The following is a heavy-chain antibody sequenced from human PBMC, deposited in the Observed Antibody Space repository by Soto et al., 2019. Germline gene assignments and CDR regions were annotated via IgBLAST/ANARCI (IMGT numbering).Heavy chain of an antibody. CDR3: ARESEDLTSNFDY. CDR1: GFTFTRYS. J-gene: IGHJ4*02. V-gene: IGHV3-21*06. Sequence: EVQLVESGGGLVKPGGSLRLSCAASGFTFTRYSMNWVRQAPGKGLEWVSSISSTTNYIYYGASMEGRFTISRDKAKNSLYLEMNSLRAEDTAVYYCARESEDLTSNFDYWGQGTLVTVSS. CDR2: ISSTTNYI.